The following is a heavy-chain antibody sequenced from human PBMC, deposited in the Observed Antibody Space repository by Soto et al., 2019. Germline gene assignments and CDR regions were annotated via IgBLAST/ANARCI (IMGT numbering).Heavy chain of an antibody. J-gene: IGHJ5*02. CDR2: IDPSDSYT. D-gene: IGHD2-2*03. CDR1: GYSFTSYW. Sequence: PGASLKISCKGSGYSFTSYWISWVRQMPGKGLEWMGRIDPSDSYTNYSPSFQGHVTISADKSISTAYLQWSSLKASDTAMYYCARHYEQVGIVVVPAALGENWFDPWGQGTLVTVSS. CDR3: ARHYEQVGIVVVPAALGENWFDP. V-gene: IGHV5-10-1*01.